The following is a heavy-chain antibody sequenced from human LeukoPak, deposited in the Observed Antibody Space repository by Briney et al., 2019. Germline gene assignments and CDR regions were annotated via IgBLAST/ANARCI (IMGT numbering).Heavy chain of an antibody. Sequence: SGGSLRLSCAASGLTVNSNYMSWVRQAPGNGLEWVSVISTGGTTYYADSVKGRFTISRDNSKSTLYLQMNSLRAEDTALYYCARGGDIVGDIRSAFDIWGPGTLVTVSS. J-gene: IGHJ3*02. V-gene: IGHV3-53*01. D-gene: IGHD1-26*01. CDR3: ARGGDIVGDIRSAFDI. CDR2: ISTGGTT. CDR1: GLTVNSNY.